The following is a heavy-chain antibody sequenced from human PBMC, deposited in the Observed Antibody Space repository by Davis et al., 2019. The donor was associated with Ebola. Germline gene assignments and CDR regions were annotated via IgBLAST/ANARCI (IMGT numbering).Heavy chain of an antibody. V-gene: IGHV4-39*01. CDR1: GGSISSGAHY. D-gene: IGHD6-6*01. J-gene: IGHJ4*02. Sequence: PSETLSLTCTVSGGSISSGAHYWNWIRQLPGKGLEWIGYIYYSENTYYNPSLKSRVTISIDTSKNQFSLNLNSVTAGDTAVYYCARQGHGGSSSGGEVDWGQGTLAIVSS. CDR2: IYYSENT. CDR3: ARQGHGGSSSGGEVD.